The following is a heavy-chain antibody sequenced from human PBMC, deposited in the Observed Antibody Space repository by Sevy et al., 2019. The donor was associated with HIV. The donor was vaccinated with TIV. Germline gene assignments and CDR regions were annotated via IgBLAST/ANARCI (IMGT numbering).Heavy chain of an antibody. CDR2: ISGPGTST. J-gene: IGHJ3*01. Sequence: GGSLRLSCAASGFTFNTHAMNWIRQAPGKGLEWVSTISGPGTSTYYADSVKGRFSISRDNSQNTLYLQMNSLRADDTAVYYCAKALNPALESMIQVIFPTLKGFDVWGQGTMVTVSS. CDR3: AKALNPALESMIQVIFPTLKGFDV. V-gene: IGHV3-23*01. CDR1: GFTFNTHA. D-gene: IGHD3-22*01.